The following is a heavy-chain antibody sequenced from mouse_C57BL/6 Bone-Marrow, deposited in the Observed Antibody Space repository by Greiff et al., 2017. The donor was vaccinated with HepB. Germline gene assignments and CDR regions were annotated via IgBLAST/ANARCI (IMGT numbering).Heavy chain of an antibody. J-gene: IGHJ3*01. CDR2: IDPSDSYT. V-gene: IGHV1-50*01. Sequence: VQLQQPGAELVKPGASVKLSCKASGYTFTSYWMQWVKQRPGQGLEWIGEIDPSDSYTNYNQKFKGKATLTVDTSSSTAYMQRSSLTSEDSAVYYCAYYYPFAYWGQGTLVTVSA. D-gene: IGHD1-1*01. CDR1: GYTFTSYW. CDR3: AYYYPFAY.